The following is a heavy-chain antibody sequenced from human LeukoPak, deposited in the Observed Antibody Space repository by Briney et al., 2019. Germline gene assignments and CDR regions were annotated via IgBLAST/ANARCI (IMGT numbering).Heavy chain of an antibody. D-gene: IGHD6-13*01. CDR3: ARLGQLDAFDI. CDR1: GFTFSDYY. CDR2: ISSSGSTI. J-gene: IGHJ3*02. Sequence: GGSLRLSCAASGFTFSDYYMGWIRQAPGKGLEWVSYISSSGSTIYYADSVKGRFTISRDNAKNSLHLQMNSLRAEDTAVYYCARLGQLDAFDIWGQGTMVTVSS. V-gene: IGHV3-11*01.